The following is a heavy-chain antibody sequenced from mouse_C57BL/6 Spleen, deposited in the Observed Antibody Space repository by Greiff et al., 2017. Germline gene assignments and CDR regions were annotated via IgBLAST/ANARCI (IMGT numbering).Heavy chain of an antibody. CDR2: INPRSGGT. Sequence: QVQLQQSGAELVRPGTSVKVSCKASGYAFTNYLIEWVKQRPGQGLEWIGVINPRSGGTNYNEKFKGKATLTADKSSSTAYMQLSSLTSEASAVYVCARYTTVVAPSMDYWGQGTSVTVSA. V-gene: IGHV1-54*01. CDR1: GYAFTNYL. J-gene: IGHJ4*01. CDR3: ARYTTVVAPSMDY. D-gene: IGHD1-1*01.